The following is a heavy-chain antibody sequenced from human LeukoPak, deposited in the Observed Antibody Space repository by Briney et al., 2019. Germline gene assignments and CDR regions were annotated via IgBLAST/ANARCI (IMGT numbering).Heavy chain of an antibody. J-gene: IGHJ3*02. V-gene: IGHV3-66*01. CDR2: IYSGGTT. CDR3: ARGRDGDPDFDI. CDR1: GFIISNNY. Sequence: PGGSLRLSCAASGFIISNNYMTWVRQAPGGGLDWVSVIYSGGTTYYADSVKGRFTISRDNSKNTLYLQMNSLSAEDTAVYYCARGRDGDPDFDIWGQGTMVTVSS. D-gene: IGHD5-24*01.